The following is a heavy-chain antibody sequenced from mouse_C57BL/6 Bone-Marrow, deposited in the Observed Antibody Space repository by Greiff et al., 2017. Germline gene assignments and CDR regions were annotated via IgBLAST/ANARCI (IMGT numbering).Heavy chain of an antibody. D-gene: IGHD1-1*01. CDR3: ARAPITTVVATGGVYAMDY. V-gene: IGHV1-81*01. J-gene: IGHJ4*01. CDR2: IYPRSGNT. Sequence: QVQLKESGAELARPGASVKLSCKASGYTFTSYGISWVKQRTGQGLEWIGEIYPRSGNTYYNEKFKGKATLTADKSSSTAYMELRSLTSEDSAVYFCARAPITTVVATGGVYAMDYWGQGTSVTVSS. CDR1: GYTFTSYG.